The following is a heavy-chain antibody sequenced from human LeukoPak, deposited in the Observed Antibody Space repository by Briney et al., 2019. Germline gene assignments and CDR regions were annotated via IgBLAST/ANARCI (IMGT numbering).Heavy chain of an antibody. V-gene: IGHV4-59*01. CDR3: ARSEMGYYYYYMDV. D-gene: IGHD2-8*01. J-gene: IGHJ6*03. CDR2: IYYSGST. CDR1: GGSISRYY. Sequence: SETLSLTCTVSGGSISRYYWSWIRQPPGKGLEWIGYIYYSGSTNYNPSLKSRVTISVDTSKNQFSLKLSSVTAADTGVYYCARSEMGYYYYYMDVWGKGTTVTVSS.